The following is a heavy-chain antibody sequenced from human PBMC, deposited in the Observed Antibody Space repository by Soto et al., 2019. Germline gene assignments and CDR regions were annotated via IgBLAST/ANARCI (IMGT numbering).Heavy chain of an antibody. D-gene: IGHD1-26*01. V-gene: IGHV3-23*01. CDR2: ISGSGGST. Sequence: EVQLLESGGGLVQPGGSLRLSCAASGFTFSSYAMSWVRQAPGKGLEWVSAISGSGGSTYYADSVKGRFTISRDNSKNALYLQMNSLRAEDTAVYYCAKGQWELRGYFDYWGQGTLVTVSS. CDR3: AKGQWELRGYFDY. CDR1: GFTFSSYA. J-gene: IGHJ4*02.